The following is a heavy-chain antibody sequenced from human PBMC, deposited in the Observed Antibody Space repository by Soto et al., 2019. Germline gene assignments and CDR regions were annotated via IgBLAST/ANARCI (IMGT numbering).Heavy chain of an antibody. CDR3: ARGFCDSTSCYATGYFDL. CDR2: IHYSGST. V-gene: IGHV4-39*01. D-gene: IGHD2-2*01. Sequence: QLQLQESGPGLVKPSETLSLTCTVSGGSISSSGYYWGWIRQPPGKGLEFIGSIHYSGSTYYNPSLKNRVTISVDTPKSQFSLKLSSVTASDTAVYYCARGFCDSTSCYATGYFDLWGRGTLVTVSS. J-gene: IGHJ2*01. CDR1: GGSISSSGYY.